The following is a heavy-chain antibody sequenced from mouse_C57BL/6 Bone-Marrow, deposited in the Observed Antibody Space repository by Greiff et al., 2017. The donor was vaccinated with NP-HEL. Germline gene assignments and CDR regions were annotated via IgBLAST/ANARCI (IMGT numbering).Heavy chain of an antibody. CDR3: ASLYYGSRGAMDY. J-gene: IGHJ4*01. CDR2: IHPNSGST. CDR1: GYTFTSYW. V-gene: IGHV1-64*01. Sequence: QVQLQQPGAELVKPGASVKLSCKASGYTFTSYWMHWVKQRPGQGLEWIGMIHPNSGSTNYNEKFKSKATLTVDKSSSTAYMQLSSLTSEDSAVYYCASLYYGSRGAMDYWGQGTSVTVSS. D-gene: IGHD1-1*01.